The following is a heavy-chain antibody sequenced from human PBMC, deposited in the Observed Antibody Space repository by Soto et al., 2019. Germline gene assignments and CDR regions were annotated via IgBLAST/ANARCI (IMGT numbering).Heavy chain of an antibody. J-gene: IGHJ6*02. V-gene: IGHV4-59*01. CDR1: GGSISSYY. CDR2: IYYTGTT. D-gene: IGHD2-21*02. CDR3: ARDLWGYCGTDCYPLDV. Sequence: SETLSLTCTVSGGSISSYYWSWIRQPPGKGLEWIGYIYYTGTTTYNPSIKSRVTISVDTSKNQFSLKLNSVTAADTAVYYCARDLWGYCGTDCYPLDVWGQGTTVTVSS.